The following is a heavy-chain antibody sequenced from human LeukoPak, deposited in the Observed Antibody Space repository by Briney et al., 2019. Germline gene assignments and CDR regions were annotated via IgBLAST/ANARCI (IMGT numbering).Heavy chain of an antibody. Sequence: SGGSLRLSCAASGFTFSLYDMSWVRQAPGKGLECVSAIDRGVGSTYYADSVKGRFTISRDNSKNTLYLQMNSLRAEDTAVYYCAKDSVPIAVAGHFDYWGQGTLVTVSS. CDR1: GFTFSLYD. J-gene: IGHJ4*02. CDR3: AKDSVPIAVAGHFDY. CDR2: IDRGVGST. D-gene: IGHD6-19*01. V-gene: IGHV3-23*01.